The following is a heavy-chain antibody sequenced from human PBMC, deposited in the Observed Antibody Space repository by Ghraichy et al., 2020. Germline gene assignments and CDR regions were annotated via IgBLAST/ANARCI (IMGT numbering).Heavy chain of an antibody. CDR3: ARVGGRWVGWFDP. CDR1: GYSFTTYW. CDR2: IYPGDSDT. J-gene: IGHJ5*02. Sequence: ESLNISCKGSGYSFTTYWIAWVRQMPGKGLECMGIIYPGDSDTRYSPSFQGQVTISADKSISTAYLQWSSLKASDTAMYYCARVGGRWVGWFDPWGQGTLVTVSS. D-gene: IGHD1-26*01. V-gene: IGHV5-51*01.